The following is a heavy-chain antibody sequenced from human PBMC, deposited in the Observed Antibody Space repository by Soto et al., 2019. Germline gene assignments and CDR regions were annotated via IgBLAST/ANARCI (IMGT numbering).Heavy chain of an antibody. V-gene: IGHV4-34*01. Sequence: SETLSLTCAVYGGSFSGYYWSWIPQPPGKGLEWIGEINHSGSTNYNPSLKSRVTISVDTSKNQFSLKLSSVTAADTAVYYCAREALNCSGGSCYDWGQGTLVTVSS. CDR1: GGSFSGYY. CDR3: AREALNCSGGSCYD. CDR2: INHSGST. J-gene: IGHJ4*02. D-gene: IGHD2-15*01.